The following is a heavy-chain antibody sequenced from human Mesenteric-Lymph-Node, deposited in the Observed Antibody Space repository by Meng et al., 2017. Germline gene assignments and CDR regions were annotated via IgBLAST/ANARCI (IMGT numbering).Heavy chain of an antibody. CDR3: ARERGEWLRSSLDY. V-gene: IGHV3-30*04. Sequence: GESLKISCVASGFTFSTHSMHWVRQAPGKGLEWVAVTSYDGSNEYYADSVKGRFTISRDNSKNTVYLQINSLRGYDTAVYYCARERGEWLRSSLDYWGQGTVVTVSS. CDR1: GFTFSTHS. CDR2: TSYDGSNE. D-gene: IGHD5-12*01. J-gene: IGHJ4*02.